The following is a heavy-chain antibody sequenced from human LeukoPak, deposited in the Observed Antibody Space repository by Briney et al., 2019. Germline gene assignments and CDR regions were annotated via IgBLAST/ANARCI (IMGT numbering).Heavy chain of an antibody. CDR3: ARAPDYYDSSGYYYFDY. D-gene: IGHD3-22*01. J-gene: IGHJ4*02. CDR1: GGSFSGYY. V-gene: IGHV4-34*01. CDR2: INHSGST. Sequence: SETLSLTCAVYGGSFSGYYWSWIRQPPGKGLEWIGEINHSGSTNYNPSLKSRVTISVDTSKNQFSLKLSSVTAADTAVYYCARAPDYYDSSGYYYFDYWGQGTLVTVSS.